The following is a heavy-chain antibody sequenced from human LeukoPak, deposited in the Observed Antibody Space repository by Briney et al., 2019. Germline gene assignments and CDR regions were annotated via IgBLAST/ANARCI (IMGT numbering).Heavy chain of an antibody. Sequence: ASVKVSCKASGGTFSSYAISWVRQAPGQGLEWMGGIIPIFGTANYAQKFQGRVTITADESTSTAYMELSSLRSEDTAVYYCASRYCSSTSCYYLYYFDYWGQGTLVTVSS. J-gene: IGHJ4*02. D-gene: IGHD2-2*01. V-gene: IGHV1-69*01. CDR1: GGTFSSYA. CDR3: ASRYCSSTSCYYLYYFDY. CDR2: IIPIFGTA.